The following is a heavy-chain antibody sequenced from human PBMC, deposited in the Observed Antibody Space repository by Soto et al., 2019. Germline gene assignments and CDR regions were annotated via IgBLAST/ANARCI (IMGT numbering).Heavy chain of an antibody. CDR2: IYPGDSDT. V-gene: IGHV5-51*01. J-gene: IGHJ6*02. CDR3: SRPGVDSRGNNYVMDV. CDR1: GYKFANYW. Sequence: GESLKISCKGSGYKFANYWIGWVRQMPGKGLEWMRIIYPGDSDTRYSPSFPGQLTISADKSIHPAYLQWSSLEASDTAIYYCSRPGVDSRGNNYVMDVWGQGTTFTVPS. D-gene: IGHD3-22*01.